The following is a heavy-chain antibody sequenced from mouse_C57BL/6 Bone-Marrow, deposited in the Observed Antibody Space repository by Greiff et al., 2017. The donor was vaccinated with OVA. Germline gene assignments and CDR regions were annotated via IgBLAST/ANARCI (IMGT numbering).Heavy chain of an antibody. CDR2: IWSDGST. CDR3: ARHSYDYDDFDY. J-gene: IGHJ2*01. CDR1: GFSLTGYG. Sequence: VQLKESGPGLVAPSQSLSITCTVSGFSLTGYGVHWVRQPPGKGLEWLVVIWSDGSTTYNSALKSRLSISKDNSKSQVFLKMNSLQTDDTAMYYCARHSYDYDDFDYWGQGTTLTVSS. V-gene: IGHV2-6-1*01. D-gene: IGHD2-4*01.